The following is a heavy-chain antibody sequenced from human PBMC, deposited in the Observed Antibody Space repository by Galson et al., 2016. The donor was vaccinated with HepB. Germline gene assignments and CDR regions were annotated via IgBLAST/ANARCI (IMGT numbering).Heavy chain of an antibody. Sequence: SVRLSCAASGCTFSSNNMNWVRQAPGKGLEWISYISATVTTIFYADSVKGRVTISRDNDKNSLYLQMNSLRAEDTALYYCVKEGAGIFGVGTWFDPWGQGTLVTVSS. D-gene: IGHD3-3*01. J-gene: IGHJ5*02. CDR1: GCTFSSNN. CDR3: VKEGAGIFGVGTWFDP. V-gene: IGHV3-48*01. CDR2: ISATVTTI.